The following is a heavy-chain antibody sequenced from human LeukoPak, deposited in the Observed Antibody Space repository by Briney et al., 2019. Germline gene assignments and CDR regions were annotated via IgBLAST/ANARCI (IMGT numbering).Heavy chain of an antibody. J-gene: IGHJ4*02. Sequence: GRSLRLSCVASGFTFSSYGMHWVRQAPGKGLEWVAVIWYDGTNKYHADSVKGRFTIAKDNSKNTLYLQMNSLRAEDTAVYYCAKDSSAYSGSYYDYWGQGTLVTVSS. V-gene: IGHV3-33*06. CDR3: AKDSSAYSGSYYDY. CDR2: IWYDGTNK. CDR1: GFTFSSYG. D-gene: IGHD1-26*01.